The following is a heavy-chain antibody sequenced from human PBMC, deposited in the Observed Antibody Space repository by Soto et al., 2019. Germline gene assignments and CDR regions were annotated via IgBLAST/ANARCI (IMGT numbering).Heavy chain of an antibody. V-gene: IGHV4-31*02. CDR3: ARESRAYDILTGYYIRSYDY. J-gene: IGHJ4*02. CDR2: IYYSGST. D-gene: IGHD3-9*01. Sequence: SETLFLPWTVSGGPPSRGGYLLSWIHPHPGKGLGWIGYIYYSGSTYYNPSLKSRVTISVDTSKNQFSLKLSSVTAADTAVYYCARESRAYDILTGYYIRSYDYWGQGTLVTVSS. CDR1: GGPPSRGGYL.